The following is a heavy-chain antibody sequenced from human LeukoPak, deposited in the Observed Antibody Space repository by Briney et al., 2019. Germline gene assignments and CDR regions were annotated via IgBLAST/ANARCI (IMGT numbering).Heavy chain of an antibody. D-gene: IGHD3-22*01. CDR2: ISVLGSGT. V-gene: IGHV3-23*01. Sequence: GGSLRLSCAASGLTFNYYAMSWVRQAPGKGLEWVSGISVLGSGTYYGDSVKGRFTISRDNSKNTLYLQMNSLRAEDTAVYYCASSGSFWGYFDYWGQGTLVTVSS. CDR3: ASSGSFWGYFDY. J-gene: IGHJ4*02. CDR1: GLTFNYYA.